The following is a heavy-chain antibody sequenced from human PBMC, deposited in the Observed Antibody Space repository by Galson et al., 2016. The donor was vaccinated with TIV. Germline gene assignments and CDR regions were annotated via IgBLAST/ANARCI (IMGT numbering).Heavy chain of an antibody. Sequence: SLRLSCAASGFTFSAYAMTWVRQAPGKGLEWVSVVSGNGVSTYYADSVKGRFVISRDNSKNMLYLQMNSLTVDDTAVYYCAKGAAWDTSMGWLGFWFDCWGQGTLVTVSS. CDR1: GFTFSAYA. D-gene: IGHD5-18*01. J-gene: IGHJ4*02. V-gene: IGHV3-23*01. CDR3: AKGAAWDTSMGWLGFWFDC. CDR2: VSGNGVST.